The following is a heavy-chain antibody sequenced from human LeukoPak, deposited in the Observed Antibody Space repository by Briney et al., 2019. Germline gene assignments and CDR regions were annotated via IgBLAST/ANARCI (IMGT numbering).Heavy chain of an antibody. Sequence: GRSLTLSCAASGFTFRSYAMHWVRQAPGKGLQWVAVISSDGSDKYYADSVKGRFTISRDNSRNTLYLQMSSLRAEDTAAYSCARVIGYFDYWGQGTLVTVSS. V-gene: IGHV3-30*03. CDR2: ISSDGSDK. D-gene: IGHD1-26*01. J-gene: IGHJ4*02. CDR3: ARVIGYFDY. CDR1: GFTFRSYA.